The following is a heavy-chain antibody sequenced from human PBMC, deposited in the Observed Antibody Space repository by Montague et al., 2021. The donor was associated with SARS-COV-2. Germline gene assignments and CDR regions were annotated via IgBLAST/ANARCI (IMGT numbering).Heavy chain of an antibody. V-gene: IGHV4-39*01. CDR2: IYYSGST. J-gene: IGHJ4*02. Sequence: SETLSLTCTVSGGSISSSSYYWGWIRQPPGKGLEWIGSIYYSGSTYYXPSPKSRVTISVDTSKNQFSLKLSSVTAADTAVYYCARHGSSGYFDWLGDWGQGTLVTVSS. CDR3: ARHGSSGYFDWLGD. CDR1: GGSISSSSYY. D-gene: IGHD3-9*01.